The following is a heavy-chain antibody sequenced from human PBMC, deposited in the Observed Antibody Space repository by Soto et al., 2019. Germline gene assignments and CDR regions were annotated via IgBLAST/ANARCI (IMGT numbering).Heavy chain of an antibody. CDR2: IIPIFGTA. J-gene: IGHJ5*02. CDR1: GGTFSSYA. Sequence: QVQLVQSGAEVKKPGSSVKVSCKASGGTFSSYAISWVRQAPGQGLEWMGGIIPIFGTANYAQKCQGRVTITADKSTSTAYRELSSLRSEDTAVYYCAREGIAVAGTNWFDPWGQGSLVTVSS. CDR3: AREGIAVAGTNWFDP. D-gene: IGHD6-19*01. V-gene: IGHV1-69*06.